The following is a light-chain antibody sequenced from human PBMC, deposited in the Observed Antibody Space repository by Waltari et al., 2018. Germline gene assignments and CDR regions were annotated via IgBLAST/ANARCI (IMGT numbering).Light chain of an antibody. CDR2: DDD. Sequence: SYVLTQPPSVSVAPGNPARITCAGTNIGSKGVPWYQQRPGPAPVLGVSDDDDRPSGTPERLSGSRSGDTATLTLRTVEAGDEADYYCQVWDSDDDYWVFGGGTTLTVL. V-gene: IGLV3-21*03. CDR1: NIGSKG. CDR3: QVWDSDDDYWV. J-gene: IGLJ3*02.